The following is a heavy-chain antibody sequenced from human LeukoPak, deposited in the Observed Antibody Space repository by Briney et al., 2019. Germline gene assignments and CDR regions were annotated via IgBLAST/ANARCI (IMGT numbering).Heavy chain of an antibody. D-gene: IGHD6-19*01. V-gene: IGHV1-8*01. CDR1: GYTFTSYD. CDR2: MNPNSGNT. Sequence: VASVKVSCKASGYTFTSYDINWVRQATGQGLEWMGWMNPNSGNTGYAQKFQGRVTMTRNTSISTAYMELSSLRSEDTAVYYCARRRPSGWFEYYYYYGMDVWGQGTTVTVSS. J-gene: IGHJ6*02. CDR3: ARRRPSGWFEYYYYYGMDV.